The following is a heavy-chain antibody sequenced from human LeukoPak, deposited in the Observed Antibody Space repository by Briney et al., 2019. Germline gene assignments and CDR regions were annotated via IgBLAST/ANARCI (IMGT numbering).Heavy chain of an antibody. Sequence: SETLSLTCAVYGGSFSGYYWSWIRQPPGKGLEWIGEINHSGSTNYNPSLKSRVTISVDTSMNQFSLKLSSVTAADTAVYYCARGAPYYDILTGYLVGAFDIWGQGTMVTVSS. J-gene: IGHJ3*02. CDR2: INHSGST. CDR3: ARGAPYYDILTGYLVGAFDI. D-gene: IGHD3-9*01. V-gene: IGHV4-34*01. CDR1: GGSFSGYY.